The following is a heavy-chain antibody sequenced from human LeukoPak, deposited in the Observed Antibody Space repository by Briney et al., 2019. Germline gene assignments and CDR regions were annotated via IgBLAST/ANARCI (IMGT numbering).Heavy chain of an antibody. V-gene: IGHV4-59*01. Sequence: PSETLSLTCPVSGGSISSYYWSWIRQPPGKGLEWIGYISYIHSTHYNPSLKSRVPISVDTSKNQFSLKLSSVTAADTAVYYCAREEIVGADEGVYMDVWGKGTTVTVSS. CDR1: GGSISSYY. CDR3: AREEIVGADEGVYMDV. D-gene: IGHD1-26*01. J-gene: IGHJ6*03. CDR2: ISYIHST.